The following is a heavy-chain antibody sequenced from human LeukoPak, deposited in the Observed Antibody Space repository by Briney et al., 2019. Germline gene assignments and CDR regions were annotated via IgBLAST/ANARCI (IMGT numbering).Heavy chain of an antibody. V-gene: IGHV3-9*01. CDR1: GFIFDNYA. CDR3: VKDYCSSTSCYTFDY. Sequence: PGRSLRLSCAASGFIFDNYAIHWVRLAPGKGLEWVSGISWSSGTTGYADSVKGRFTISRDNAKNSLYLQMNSLRAEDTALYYCVKDYCSSTSCYTFDYWGQGTLVTVSS. CDR2: ISWSSGTT. J-gene: IGHJ4*02. D-gene: IGHD2-2*01.